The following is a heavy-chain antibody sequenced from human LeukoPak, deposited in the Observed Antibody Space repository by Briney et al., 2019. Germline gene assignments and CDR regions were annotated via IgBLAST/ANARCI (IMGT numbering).Heavy chain of an antibody. V-gene: IGHV1-18*01. CDR1: GYTFTSYG. CDR2: ISAYNGNT. J-gene: IGHJ4*02. Sequence: ASVKVSCKASGYTFTSYGISWVRQAPGQGLEWMGWISAYNGNTNYAQKLQVRVTMNRDMSTSTVYMELSSLRSEDTAVYYCARDHQYGDYDGTFDYWGQGTLVTVSS. CDR3: ARDHQYGDYDGTFDY. D-gene: IGHD4-17*01.